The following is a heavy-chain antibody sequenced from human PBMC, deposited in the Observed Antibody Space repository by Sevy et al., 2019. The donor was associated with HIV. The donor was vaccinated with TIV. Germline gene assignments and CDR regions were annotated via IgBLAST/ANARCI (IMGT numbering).Heavy chain of an antibody. J-gene: IGHJ4*02. CDR1: GFTFDDYT. Sequence: GGSLRLSCTASGFTFDDYTMDWVRQAPGKGLEWVSSITWDGGSPYYADSVKGRFSISRDNSKNSLYLQMNSLRPEDTALYYCAKGIAGEGSGSYYFDYWGQGTLVTVSS. CDR2: ITWDGGSP. CDR3: AKGIAGEGSGSYYFDY. D-gene: IGHD3-10*01. V-gene: IGHV3-43D*03.